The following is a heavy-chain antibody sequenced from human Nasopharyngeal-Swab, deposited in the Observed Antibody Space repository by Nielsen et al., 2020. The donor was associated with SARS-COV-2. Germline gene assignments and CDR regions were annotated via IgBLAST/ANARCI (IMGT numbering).Heavy chain of an antibody. V-gene: IGHV4-59*01. CDR2: IYYSGST. D-gene: IGHD6-19*01. CDR1: GCPIICFY. CDR3: ARDYTYSSGFYGMDV. J-gene: IGHJ6*02. Sequence: SETLSPPCPLSGCPIICFYWSWIPPPPGKGLEWFGYIYYSGSTNYNPSLKSRVTISVDTSKNQFFLKLSSVTAADTAVYYCARDYTYSSGFYGMDVWGQGTTVTVSS.